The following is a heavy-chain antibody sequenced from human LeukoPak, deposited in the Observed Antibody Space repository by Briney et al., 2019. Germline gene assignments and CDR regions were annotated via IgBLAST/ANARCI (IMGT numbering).Heavy chain of an antibody. V-gene: IGHV5-51*01. CDR3: ARHLGYCSDTRCQGYFDN. Sequence: KLGESLKISCKGSGYIFTNYWIAWVRQMPGKGLEWMGIIHPGGSDTKYSPSFQGQVTISVDKSITTAYLQWNSLKASDTAMYYCARHLGYCSDTRCQGYFDNWGQGTPVTVSS. CDR2: IHPGGSDT. J-gene: IGHJ4*02. D-gene: IGHD2-2*01. CDR1: GYIFTNYW.